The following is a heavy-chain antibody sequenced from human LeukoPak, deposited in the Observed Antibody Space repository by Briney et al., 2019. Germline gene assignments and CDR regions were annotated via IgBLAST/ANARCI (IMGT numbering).Heavy chain of an antibody. J-gene: IGHJ6*02. D-gene: IGHD3-3*01. CDR3: AKPGEEWFYRLYYYYGMDV. CDR2: IIPILGIA. V-gene: IGHV1-69*04. CDR1: GGTFSSYA. Sequence: GASVKVSCKASGGTFSSYAISWVRQAPGQGLEWMGRIIPILGIANYAQKFQGRVTITADKSTSTAYMELSSLRSEDTAVYYCAKPGEEWFYRLYYYYGMDVWGQGTTVTVSS.